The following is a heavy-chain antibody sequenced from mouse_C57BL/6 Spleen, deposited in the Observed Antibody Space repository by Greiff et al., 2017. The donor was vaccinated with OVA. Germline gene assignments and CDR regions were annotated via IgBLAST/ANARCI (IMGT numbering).Heavy chain of an antibody. CDR2: ISGGGGNT. V-gene: IGHV5-9*01. CDR1: GFTFSSYT. CDR3: ARQGFFDY. Sequence: EVKLEESGGGLVKPGGSLKLSCAASGFTFSSYTMSWVRQTPEKRLEWVATISGGGGNTYYPDSVKGRFTISRDNAKNTLYLQMSSLRSEDTALYYCARQGFFDYWGQGTTLTVSS. J-gene: IGHJ2*01.